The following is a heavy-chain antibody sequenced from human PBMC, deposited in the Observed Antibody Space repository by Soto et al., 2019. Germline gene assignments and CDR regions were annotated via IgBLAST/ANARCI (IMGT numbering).Heavy chain of an antibody. CDR1: GGSIDSYY. Sequence: PSETLSLTCTVSGGSIDSYYWSWIRQPPGRGLEWIAYFYYSGNTNYNPSLKSRVTISVDTSKNQFSLKLSSVTAADTAVYYCARIPTVTIFDYWGQGTLVTVSS. V-gene: IGHV4-59*08. CDR3: ARIPTVTIFDY. J-gene: IGHJ4*02. D-gene: IGHD4-17*01. CDR2: FYYSGNT.